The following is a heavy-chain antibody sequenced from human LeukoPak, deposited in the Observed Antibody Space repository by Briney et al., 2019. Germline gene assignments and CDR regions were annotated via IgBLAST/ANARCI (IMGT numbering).Heavy chain of an antibody. J-gene: IGHJ4*02. Sequence: ASVKVPCKASGYTFTGYYMHWVRQAPGQGLEWMGWINPNSGGTNYAQKFQGRVTMTRDTSISTAYMELSRLRSDDTAVYYCARDKYGDYVFDYWGQGTLVTVSS. CDR1: GYTFTGYY. CDR2: INPNSGGT. CDR3: ARDKYGDYVFDY. D-gene: IGHD4-17*01. V-gene: IGHV1-2*02.